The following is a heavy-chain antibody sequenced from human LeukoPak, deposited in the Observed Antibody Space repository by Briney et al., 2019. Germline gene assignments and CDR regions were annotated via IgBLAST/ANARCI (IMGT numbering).Heavy chain of an antibody. CDR1: GVSISSSD. D-gene: IGHD1-26*01. V-gene: IGHV4-59*08. CDR3: ARQWSH. Sequence: SETLSLTCTVSGVSISSSDWSWIRPPPGKGLEWIGNIYHSGSTNCNPSLKSRVTISVDTSKNQFSLKLTSVTAADTAVYYCARQWSHWGQGTLVTVSS. CDR2: IYHSGST. J-gene: IGHJ4*02.